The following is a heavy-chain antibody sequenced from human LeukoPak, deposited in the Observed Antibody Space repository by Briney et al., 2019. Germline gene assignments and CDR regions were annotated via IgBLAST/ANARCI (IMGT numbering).Heavy chain of an antibody. CDR2: IYTSGST. CDR3: ARGAVYSSSPIASNWFDP. CDR1: GGSISSYY. Sequence: SETLSLTCTVSGGSISSYYWSWIRQPAGKGLEWIGRIYTSGSTNYNPSLKSRVTMSVDTSKNQFSLKLSSVTAADTAVYYCARGAVYSSSPIASNWFDPWGQGTLVTVSS. V-gene: IGHV4-4*07. D-gene: IGHD6-6*01. J-gene: IGHJ5*02.